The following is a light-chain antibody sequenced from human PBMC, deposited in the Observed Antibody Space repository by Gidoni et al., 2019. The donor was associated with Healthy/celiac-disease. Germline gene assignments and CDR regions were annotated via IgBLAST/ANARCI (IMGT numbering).Light chain of an antibody. Sequence: DIQMTQSPSSLSASVGDRVTITCRASQGISSYLNWYQQKPGKAPKLLIYAASSLQSGVPSRFSGSGSGTDFTLTINSLQPEDFATYYCQQSYSTPPYTFGQGTKLEIK. CDR2: AAS. J-gene: IGKJ2*01. CDR3: QQSYSTPPYT. V-gene: IGKV1-39*01. CDR1: QGISSY.